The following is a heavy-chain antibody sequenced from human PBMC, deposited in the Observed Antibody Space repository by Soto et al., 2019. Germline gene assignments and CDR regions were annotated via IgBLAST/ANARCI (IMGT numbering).Heavy chain of an antibody. CDR1: GYPFTSYG. V-gene: IGHV1-18*01. J-gene: IGHJ6*04. CDR3: TGDQSFDRNYYYGRDV. CDR2: ISTYNGNT. Sequence: QVHLVQSGAEVKKPGASVKVSCKASGYPFTSYGIGWVRQAPGQGLEWMGWISTYNGNTYYAQKLQGRVTMTTDTPTITTDMELRSLRSDDTAVYYCTGDQSFDRNYYYGRDVWGEGTTVTVSS.